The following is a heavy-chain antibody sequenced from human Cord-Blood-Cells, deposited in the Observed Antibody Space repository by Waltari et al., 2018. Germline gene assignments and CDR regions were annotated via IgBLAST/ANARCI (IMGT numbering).Heavy chain of an antibody. CDR1: GFTFSSYA. D-gene: IGHD3-22*01. CDR3: ARDRVIVVVTHAFDI. V-gene: IGHV3-30-3*01. Sequence: QVQLVESGGGVVQPGRSLRLSCAASGFTFSSYAMHWVRQAPGKGLEWVAGISYDGSNKYYADAVKGRFTISRDNSKNTLYLQMNSLRAEDTAVYYCARDRVIVVVTHAFDIWGQGTMVTVSS. J-gene: IGHJ3*02. CDR2: ISYDGSNK.